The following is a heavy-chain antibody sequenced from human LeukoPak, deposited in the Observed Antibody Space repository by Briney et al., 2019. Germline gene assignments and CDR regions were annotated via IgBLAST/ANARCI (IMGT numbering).Heavy chain of an antibody. Sequence: GASVKVSCKASGYSFTNYGISWVRQAPGQGLEWMGWISTHSGNTNYAQKIQGRVTMTTDTSTSTAYMELRSLRSDDAAVYYCARDQWLGPYNWFDPWGQGTLVTVSS. CDR2: ISTHSGNT. CDR1: GYSFTNYG. V-gene: IGHV1-18*04. J-gene: IGHJ5*02. D-gene: IGHD6-19*01. CDR3: ARDQWLGPYNWFDP.